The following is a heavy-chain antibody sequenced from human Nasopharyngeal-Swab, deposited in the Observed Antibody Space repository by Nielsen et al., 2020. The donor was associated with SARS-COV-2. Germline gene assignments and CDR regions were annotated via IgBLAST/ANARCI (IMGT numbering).Heavy chain of an antibody. V-gene: IGHV3-7*01. Sequence: GESLKISCAASGFDFSTFWMAWVRQAPGKGPEWVASIKQDGHEKFYVDSVKGRFTISRDDAKNSLSLQMNSLRVEDTAVYYCARALWSGYIWGQGTLVTVSS. CDR1: GFDFSTFW. D-gene: IGHD3-3*01. CDR3: ARALWSGYI. CDR2: IKQDGHEK. J-gene: IGHJ4*02.